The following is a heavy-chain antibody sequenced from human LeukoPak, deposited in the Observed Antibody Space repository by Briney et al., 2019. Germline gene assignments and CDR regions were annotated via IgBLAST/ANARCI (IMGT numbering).Heavy chain of an antibody. V-gene: IGHV3-23*01. CDR1: GFTFSSYA. D-gene: IGHD6-13*01. J-gene: IGHJ4*02. Sequence: GGSLRLSCAASGFTFSSYAMSWVRQAPGKGLEWVSAISGSGGSTYYADSVKGRFTISRDNSKNTPYLQMNSLRAEDTAVYYCAKDIMGSSWYPQLDYWGQGTLVTVSS. CDR3: AKDIMGSSWYPQLDY. CDR2: ISGSGGST.